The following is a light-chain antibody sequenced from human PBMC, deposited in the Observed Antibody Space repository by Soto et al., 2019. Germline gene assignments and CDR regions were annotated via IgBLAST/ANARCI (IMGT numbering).Light chain of an antibody. CDR3: QQFSSYPLT. CDR2: RAS. J-gene: IGKJ4*01. CDR1: QTVNNNY. Sequence: EIVLTQSPDTLSLSPGERATLSCRASQTVNNNYVAWYQQKPGQAPRLLIFRASNKATGIPDRFSGGGSGTDFTLTISRLEPEDFAVYYCQQFSSYPLTFGGGTKVDIK. V-gene: IGKV3-20*01.